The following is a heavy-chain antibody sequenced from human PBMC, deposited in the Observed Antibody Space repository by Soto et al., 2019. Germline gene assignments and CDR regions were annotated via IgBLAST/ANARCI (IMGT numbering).Heavy chain of an antibody. J-gene: IGHJ4*02. V-gene: IGHV3-23*01. D-gene: IGHD6-19*01. CDR3: AKVVGPATYSSGLLFDY. CDR1: GFTFSSYA. Sequence: GSLRLSCAASGFTFSSYAMSWVRQAPGKGLEWVSAISGSGGSTYYADSVKGRFTISRDNSKNTLYLQMNSLRAEDTAVYYCAKVVGPATYSSGLLFDYWGQGTLVTVSS. CDR2: ISGSGGST.